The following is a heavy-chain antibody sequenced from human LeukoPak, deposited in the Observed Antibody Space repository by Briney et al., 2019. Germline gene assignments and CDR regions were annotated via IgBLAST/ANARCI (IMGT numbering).Heavy chain of an antibody. CDR2: ISWNSGRI. D-gene: IGHD4-17*01. J-gene: IGHJ4*02. CDR3: AKDRTGDYGSALGY. V-gene: IGHV3-9*01. CDR1: GFTFDDYA. Sequence: GGSQRLSCAASGFTFDDYAMHWVRQAPGKGLEWVSGISWNSGRIGYADSVKGRFTISRDNAKNSLYLQMNSLRAEDTALYYCAKDRTGDYGSALGYWGQGTLVTVSS.